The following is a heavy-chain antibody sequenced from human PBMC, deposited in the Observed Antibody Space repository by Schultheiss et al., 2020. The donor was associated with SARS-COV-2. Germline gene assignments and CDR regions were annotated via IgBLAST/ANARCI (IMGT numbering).Heavy chain of an antibody. Sequence: SETLSLTCAVYGGSFSGYYWSWIRQPPGKGLEWIGEINHSGSTNYNPSLKSRVTISVDTSKNQFSLKLSSVTAADTAVYYCARVRVVATSADAFDIWGQGKM. J-gene: IGHJ3*02. D-gene: IGHD5-12*01. V-gene: IGHV4-34*01. CDR3: ARVRVVATSADAFDI. CDR2: INHSGST. CDR1: GGSFSGYY.